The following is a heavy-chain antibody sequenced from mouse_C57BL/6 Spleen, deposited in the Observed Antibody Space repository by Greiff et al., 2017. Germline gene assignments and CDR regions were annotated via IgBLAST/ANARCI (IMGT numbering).Heavy chain of an antibody. CDR2: INPYNGDT. V-gene: IGHV1-20*01. J-gene: IGHJ1*03. D-gene: IGHD1-1*01. CDR3: ARGITTVHWYFDV. Sequence: LVEPGDSVKISCKASGYSFTGYFMNWVMQSHGKSLEWIGRINPYNGDTFYNQKFKGKATLTVDKSSSTAHMELRSLTSEDSAVYYCARGITTVHWYFDVWGTGTTVTVSS. CDR1: GYSFTGYF.